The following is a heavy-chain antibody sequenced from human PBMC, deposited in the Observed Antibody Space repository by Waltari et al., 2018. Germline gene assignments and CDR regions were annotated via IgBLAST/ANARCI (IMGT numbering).Heavy chain of an antibody. Sequence: EVQLVESGGGLVQPGRSLRLSCAASGFTFDDYAMHWLRQAPGKGLEWVSGISWNSGSIGYADSVKGRFTISRDNAKNSLYLQMNSLRAEDTALYYCAKDSSYYYDSSGYSLDYWGQGTLVTVSS. CDR1: GFTFDDYA. V-gene: IGHV3-9*01. CDR2: ISWNSGSI. CDR3: AKDSSYYYDSSGYSLDY. D-gene: IGHD3-22*01. J-gene: IGHJ4*02.